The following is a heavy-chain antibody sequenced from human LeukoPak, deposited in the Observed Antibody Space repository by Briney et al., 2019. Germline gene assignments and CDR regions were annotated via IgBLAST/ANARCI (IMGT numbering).Heavy chain of an antibody. CDR2: INPNSGGT. CDR1: GYSFTSYW. V-gene: IGHV1-2*02. CDR3: AREYYYDSSGYSVDYYYYGMDV. D-gene: IGHD3-22*01. Sequence: GESLKISCKGSGYSFTSYWIGWVRQAPGQGLEWMGWINPNSGGTEYAQKFLGRVTMTRDTSISTAYMELSRLRSDDTAVYFCAREYYYDSSGYSVDYYYYGMDVWGQGTTVTVSS. J-gene: IGHJ6*02.